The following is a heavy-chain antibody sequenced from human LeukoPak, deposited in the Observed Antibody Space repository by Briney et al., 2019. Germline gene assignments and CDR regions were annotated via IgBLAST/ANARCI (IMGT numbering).Heavy chain of an antibody. D-gene: IGHD3-22*01. CDR3: ATYSSLNRREFQY. Sequence: GGSLRLSCEGSGFTFSNYWMGWVRQAPGKGLQWVANIKTDGSVKYYVDSVKGRFTISRDNAKNSLYLQMNSLRAEDTAVYYCATYSSLNRREFQYWGQGTLLTVSS. V-gene: IGHV3-7*01. CDR1: GFTFSNYW. CDR2: IKTDGSVK. J-gene: IGHJ1*01.